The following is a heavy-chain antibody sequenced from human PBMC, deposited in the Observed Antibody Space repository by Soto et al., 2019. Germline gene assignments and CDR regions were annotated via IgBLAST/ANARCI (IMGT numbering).Heavy chain of an antibody. CDR2: IKQDGSEK. CDR1: GFTFSSYW. D-gene: IGHD1-26*01. Sequence: GGSLRLSCAASGFTFSSYWMSWVRQAPGKGLEWVANIKQDGSEKYYVDSVKGRFTISRDNAKNSLYLQMNSLRAEDTAVYYCARDGPTGSYYPGPDYWGQGTLVTVSS. V-gene: IGHV3-7*01. CDR3: ARDGPTGSYYPGPDY. J-gene: IGHJ4*02.